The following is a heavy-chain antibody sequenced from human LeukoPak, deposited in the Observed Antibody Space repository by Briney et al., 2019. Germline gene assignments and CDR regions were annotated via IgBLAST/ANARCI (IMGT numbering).Heavy chain of an antibody. V-gene: IGHV3-11*01. CDR2: ISTTGSDI. CDR3: AKTARTLDY. J-gene: IGHJ4*02. D-gene: IGHD1/OR15-1a*01. Sequence: GGSLRLPCAASGFTFSGFYMTWIRQAPGRGLEWISYISTTGSDISYADSVKGRFTISRDNVKNSLYLQMNSLTAEDTAVYYCAKTARTLDYWGQGTLVTVSS. CDR1: GFTFSGFY.